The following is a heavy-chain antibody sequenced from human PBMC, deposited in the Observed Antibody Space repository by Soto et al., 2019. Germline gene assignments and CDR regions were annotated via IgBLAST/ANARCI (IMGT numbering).Heavy chain of an antibody. V-gene: IGHV4-4*02. CDR2: LHHDGTT. Sequence: QVQLQESGPGLVKPSETLSLTCAVSGGPITTTTWWAWVRLPPGKGLEWIGELHHDGTTNYNPSLEIRITMSLDKSNNHFSLKLTSVTAADTVIYYCATQTISYTWGVWGRGTTVTVSS. J-gene: IGHJ6*02. D-gene: IGHD3-16*01. CDR1: GGPITTTTW. CDR3: ATQTISYTWGV.